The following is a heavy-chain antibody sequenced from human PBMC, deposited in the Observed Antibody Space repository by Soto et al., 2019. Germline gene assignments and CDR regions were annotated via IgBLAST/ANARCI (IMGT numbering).Heavy chain of an antibody. V-gene: IGHV1-69*08. D-gene: IGHD4-17*01. Sequence: QDQLVQSGAEVKKPGSSVKVSCKASGGTFSSHTFSWVRQAPGQGLEWMGRIIPALGTATYAQKFQGRVKITADESATTVYMELNSRRSEDTAVYYCARPDFGDYWYFDLWGSGTLVTVSS. J-gene: IGHJ2*01. CDR1: GGTFSSHT. CDR3: ARPDFGDYWYFDL. CDR2: IIPALGTA.